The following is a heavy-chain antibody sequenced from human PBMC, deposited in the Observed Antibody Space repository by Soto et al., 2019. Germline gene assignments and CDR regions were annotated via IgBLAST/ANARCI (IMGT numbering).Heavy chain of an antibody. V-gene: IGHV5-10-1*01. Sequence: PGESLKISCKGSGYSFTSYWISWVRQMPGKGLEWMGRIDPSDSYTNYSPSFQGHVTISADKSISTAYLQWSSLKASDTAMYYCARQVLYCSGGSCYPAGYCYYGMDVWGQGTTVTVSS. CDR2: IDPSDSYT. D-gene: IGHD2-15*01. CDR1: GYSFTSYW. J-gene: IGHJ6*02. CDR3: ARQVLYCSGGSCYPAGYCYYGMDV.